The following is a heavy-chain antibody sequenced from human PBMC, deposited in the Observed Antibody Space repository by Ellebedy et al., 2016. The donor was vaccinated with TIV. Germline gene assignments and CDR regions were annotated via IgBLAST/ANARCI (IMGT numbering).Heavy chain of an antibody. V-gene: IGHV1-2*02. CDR1: GYTFSGYY. CDR3: ASGDYFDY. CDR2: INPNSGGT. Sequence: ASVKVSCKASGYTFSGYYVHWVRQAPGQGLEWMGWINPNSGGTNYAQKFQGRVTITADESTSTAYMELSSLRSEDTAMYYCASGDYFDYWGQGTLVTVSS. J-gene: IGHJ4*02. D-gene: IGHD4-17*01.